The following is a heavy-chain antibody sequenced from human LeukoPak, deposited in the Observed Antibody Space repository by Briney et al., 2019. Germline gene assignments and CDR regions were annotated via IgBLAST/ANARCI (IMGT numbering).Heavy chain of an antibody. CDR1: GGSISSGSYY. J-gene: IGHJ4*02. D-gene: IGHD3-3*01. CDR3: ARGDFWSGYSDY. Sequence: SETLSLTCTVSGGSISSGSYYWSWIRQPAGKGLEWIGRIYTSGSTNYNPSLKSRVTISVDTSKNQFSLKLSSVTAADTAVYYCARGDFWSGYSDYWGQGTLVTVSS. V-gene: IGHV4-61*02. CDR2: IYTSGST.